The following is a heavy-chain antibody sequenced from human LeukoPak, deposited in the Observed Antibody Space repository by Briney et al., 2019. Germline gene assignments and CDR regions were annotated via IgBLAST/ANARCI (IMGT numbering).Heavy chain of an antibody. V-gene: IGHV4-4*07. Sequence: PSETLSLTCTISGGSISSYYWSWLRQPAGEGLQLIGRLHTLGSTNYNPSLKSRVSMSLDTSTYQFSLNLNSVTAADTAVYYCARAPYSGNYYGAFDIWGQGTMVTVSS. CDR1: GGSISSYY. D-gene: IGHD1-26*01. CDR3: ARAPYSGNYYGAFDI. CDR2: LHTLGST. J-gene: IGHJ3*02.